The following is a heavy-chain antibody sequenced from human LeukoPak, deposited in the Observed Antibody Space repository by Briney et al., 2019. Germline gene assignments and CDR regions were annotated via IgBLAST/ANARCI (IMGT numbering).Heavy chain of an antibody. D-gene: IGHD3-3*01. V-gene: IGHV3-21*01. Sequence: GGSLRLSCAASGFTFGSYWMHWVRQAPGKGLEWVSAISGSGGSTYYADSVKGRFTISRDNAKNSLYLQMNSLRAEDTAVYYCARVPRPYYDFWFRYYYYMDVWGKGTTVTVSS. CDR3: ARVPRPYYDFWFRYYYYMDV. CDR2: ISGSGGST. CDR1: GFTFGSYW. J-gene: IGHJ6*03.